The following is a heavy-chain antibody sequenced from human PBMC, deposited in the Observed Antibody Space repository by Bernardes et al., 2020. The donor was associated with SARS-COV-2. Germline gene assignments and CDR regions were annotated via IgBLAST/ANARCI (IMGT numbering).Heavy chain of an antibody. CDR1: GGSISSYY. Sequence: SETLSLTCTVSGGSISSYYLSWIRQPPGKGLEWIGDIYYSGSTYYNPSLKSRVTISVDTSKNQFSLKLSCVTAADTAVYYCARVGQWWLAAAMAFGYWGQGTLVTDSS. CDR2: IYYSGST. D-gene: IGHD2-15*01. J-gene: IGHJ4*01. V-gene: IGHV4-59*01. CDR3: ARVGQWWLAAAMAFGY.